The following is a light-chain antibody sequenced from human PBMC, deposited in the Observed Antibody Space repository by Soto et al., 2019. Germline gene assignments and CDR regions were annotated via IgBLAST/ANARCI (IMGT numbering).Light chain of an antibody. CDR1: SSDVGSYNL. V-gene: IGLV2-23*02. J-gene: IGLJ1*01. CDR3: CSYAGSSSYV. CDR2: EVS. Sequence: LTQPASVSGSPGQSITISCTGTSSDVGSYNLVSWYQQHPGKAPKLMIYEVSKRPSGVSNRFSGSKSGNTASLTISGLQAEDEADYYCCSYAGSSSYVFGTGNKVTVL.